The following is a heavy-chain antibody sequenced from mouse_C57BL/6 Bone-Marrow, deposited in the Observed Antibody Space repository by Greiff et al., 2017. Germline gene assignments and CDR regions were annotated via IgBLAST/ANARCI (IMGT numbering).Heavy chain of an antibody. J-gene: IGHJ4*01. Sequence: EVQWVESGGGLVQPKGSLKLSCAASGFSFNTYAMNWVRQAPGKGLEWVARIRSKSNNYATYYADSVKDRFTISRDDSESMLYLQMNNLKTEDTAMYYCVRLDLRNAMDYWGQGTSVTVSS. CDR1: GFSFNTYA. V-gene: IGHV10-1*01. CDR2: IRSKSNNYAT. D-gene: IGHD1-1*01. CDR3: VRLDLRNAMDY.